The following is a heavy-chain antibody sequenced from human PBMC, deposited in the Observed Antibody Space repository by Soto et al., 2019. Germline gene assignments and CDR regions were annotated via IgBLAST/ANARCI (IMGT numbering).Heavy chain of an antibody. CDR2: INHSGST. D-gene: IGHD3-16*01. V-gene: IGHV4-34*01. CDR3: ARTTAFVSGTYPPAHFDY. Sequence: SETLSLTCAVYGGSFSGYYWSWIRQSPGKGLEWIGEINHSGSTNYTPFLKTRVTISVDTSKNQVSLKLSSVTAADTAVYYCARTTAFVSGTYPPAHFDYWGQGTRVTVSS. J-gene: IGHJ4*02. CDR1: GGSFSGYY.